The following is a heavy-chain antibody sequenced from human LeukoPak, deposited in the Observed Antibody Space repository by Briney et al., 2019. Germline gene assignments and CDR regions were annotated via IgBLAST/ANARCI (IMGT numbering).Heavy chain of an antibody. D-gene: IGHD6-6*01. CDR2: MSSNGDII. V-gene: IGHV3-48*03. CDR1: GFTFSTYE. J-gene: IGHJ4*02. Sequence: HPGGSLRLSCAASGFTFSTYEMHWVRQVPGKGLEWVSYMSSNGDIIYYADSVRGRFTISRDNAKNSLYLQMNSLRAEDTAVYYCARDDGGRHTSSLDYWGQGTLVAVSS. CDR3: ARDDGGRHTSSLDY.